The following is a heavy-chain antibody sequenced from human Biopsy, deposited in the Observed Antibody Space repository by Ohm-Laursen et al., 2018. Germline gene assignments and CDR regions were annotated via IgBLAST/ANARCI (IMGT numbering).Heavy chain of an antibody. CDR2: IYSGGNT. CDR3: ARGRRTSGWPYFDN. D-gene: IGHD6-19*01. V-gene: IGHV4-61*01. J-gene: IGHJ4*02. Sequence: SQTLSLTWTVSGDSLSSGPDNWSWIRQPPGQGLEYIGFIYSGGNTNYNPSLQNRVTMSVDTSKNQFSLKLSSVTAADTAVYYCARGRRTSGWPYFDNWGQGALVIVSP. CDR1: GDSLSSGPDN.